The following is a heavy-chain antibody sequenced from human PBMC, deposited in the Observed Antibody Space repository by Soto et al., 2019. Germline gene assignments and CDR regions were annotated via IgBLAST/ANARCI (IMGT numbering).Heavy chain of an antibody. CDR1: GFTFGDYA. Sequence: GSLRLSCTASGFTFGDYAMSWVRQAPGKGLEWVGFIRSKAYGGTTEYAASVKGRFTISRDDSKSIAYLQMNSLRAEDTAVYYCARDKPPGYWGQGTLVTVSS. CDR2: IRSKAYGGTT. V-gene: IGHV3-49*04. J-gene: IGHJ4*02. CDR3: ARDKPPGY.